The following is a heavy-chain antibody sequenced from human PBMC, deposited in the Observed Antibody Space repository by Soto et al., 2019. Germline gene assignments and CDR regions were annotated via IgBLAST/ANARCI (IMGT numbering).Heavy chain of an antibody. CDR2: INPDSGDT. D-gene: IGHD4-17*01. CDR1: GYTFTGYY. CDR3: ARAGGPVDYSDYVGTHYFDY. J-gene: IGHJ4*02. V-gene: IGHV1-2*02. Sequence: GASVKVSCKASGYTFTGYYMHWMRQAPGQGLEWMRWINPDSGDTKHAQKFQGRVTMTRDTSISTAYMELSSLRSDDTAVYYCARAGGPVDYSDYVGTHYFDYWGQGALVTVSS.